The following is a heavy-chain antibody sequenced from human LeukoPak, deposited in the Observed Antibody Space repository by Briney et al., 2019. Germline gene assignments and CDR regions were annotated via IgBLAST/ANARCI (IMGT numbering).Heavy chain of an antibody. J-gene: IGHJ4*02. D-gene: IGHD6-19*01. CDR3: AKDLPQSLADY. Sequence: GRSLRLSCAASGFSFNNFAMHWVRQAPGKGLEWVAFIRYAGSNKYYADSVKGRFTISRDNSKNTLYLQMNSLRADDTAVYYCAKDLPQSLADYWGQGTLVTVSS. V-gene: IGHV3-30*02. CDR1: GFSFNNFA. CDR2: IRYAGSNK.